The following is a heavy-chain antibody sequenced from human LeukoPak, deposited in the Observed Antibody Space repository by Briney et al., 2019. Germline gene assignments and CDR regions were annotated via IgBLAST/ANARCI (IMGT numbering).Heavy chain of an antibody. J-gene: IGHJ2*01. CDR1: GGSFSGYY. Sequence: PSETLPLTCTVYGGSFSGYYWSWIRQPPGKGLEWIGEISHSGSTNYNPSLKSRVAISVDTSKNQFSLRVSSVTAADTAVYYCARKAGYCSSTSCSHYWYFDLWGRGTLVTVSS. D-gene: IGHD2-2*01. CDR2: ISHSGST. V-gene: IGHV4-34*01. CDR3: ARKAGYCSSTSCSHYWYFDL.